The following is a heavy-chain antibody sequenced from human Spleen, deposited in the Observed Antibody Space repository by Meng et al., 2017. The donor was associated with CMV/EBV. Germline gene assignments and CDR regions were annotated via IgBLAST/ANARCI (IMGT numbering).Heavy chain of an antibody. CDR1: ECAFRSYW. Sequence: SCAASECAFRSYWMHWVRQDPGRGLVWVSRVDSDGSDITDADSVKGRFTISRDNAKNTLYLQMKSLRAEDTAVYYCGFGDLGTTWFDPWGQGTLVTVSS. V-gene: IGHV3-74*03. CDR3: GFGDLGTTWFDP. J-gene: IGHJ5*02. D-gene: IGHD3-16*01. CDR2: VDSDGSDI.